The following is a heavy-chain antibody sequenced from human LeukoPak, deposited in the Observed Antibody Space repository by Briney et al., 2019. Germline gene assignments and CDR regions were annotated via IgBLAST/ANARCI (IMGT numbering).Heavy chain of an antibody. D-gene: IGHD6-13*01. CDR1: GCNFTSYW. Sequence: GGSLEISCQGSGCNFTSYWIGWGRQVPGKGVEGMGIIYPGESDTIDSTSFQGQVTISADKSISTAYLQWSSLKASDTAMYYCARLLAAAFDSRGQGTLVTVS. V-gene: IGHV5-51*01. CDR2: IYPGESDT. CDR3: ARLLAAAFDS. J-gene: IGHJ4*02.